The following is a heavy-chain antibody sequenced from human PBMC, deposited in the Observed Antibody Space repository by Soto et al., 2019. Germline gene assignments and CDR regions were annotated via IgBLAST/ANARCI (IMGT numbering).Heavy chain of an antibody. J-gene: IGHJ4*02. D-gene: IGHD3-16*01. Sequence: SETLSLTCTVSGASMNNYYGSWVRQPPGKGLEWIGYMFYSGGSNSNPSLKGRVTISVDTSKNQISLKLTSVTAAATAVYYCVRSGHSFGGVMWGQGTLVTVSS. CDR1: GASMNNYY. CDR3: VRSGHSFGGVM. V-gene: IGHV4-59*01. CDR2: MFYSGGS.